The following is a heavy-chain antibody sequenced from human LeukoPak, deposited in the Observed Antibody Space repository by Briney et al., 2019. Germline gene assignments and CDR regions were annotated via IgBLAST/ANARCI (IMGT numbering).Heavy chain of an antibody. CDR3: AKAGSSSRSHYFDY. CDR1: GFTFSSYA. V-gene: IGHV3-23*01. Sequence: GGSLRLSCAASGFTFSSYATSWVRQAPGKGLEWVSAISGSGGSTCYADSVKGRFTISRDNSKNTLYLQMNSLRAEDTAVYYCAKAGSSSRSHYFDYWGQGTLVTVSS. CDR2: ISGSGGST. J-gene: IGHJ4*02. D-gene: IGHD6-13*01.